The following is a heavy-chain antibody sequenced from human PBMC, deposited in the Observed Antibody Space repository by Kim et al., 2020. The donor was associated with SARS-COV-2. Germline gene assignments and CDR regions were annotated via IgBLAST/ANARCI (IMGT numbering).Heavy chain of an antibody. D-gene: IGHD2-2*01. Sequence: SETLSLTCTVSGGSISSYYWSWIRQPPGKGLEWIGYIYYSGSTNYNPSLKSRVTISVDTSKNQFSLKLSSVTAADTAVYYCARGGELGYCSSTSCFPNNWYFDLWGRGTLVTVSS. CDR2: IYYSGST. J-gene: IGHJ2*01. V-gene: IGHV4-59*01. CDR3: ARGGELGYCSSTSCFPNNWYFDL. CDR1: GGSISSYY.